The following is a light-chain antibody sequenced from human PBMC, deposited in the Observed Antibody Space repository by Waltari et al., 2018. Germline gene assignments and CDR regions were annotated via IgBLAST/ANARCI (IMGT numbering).Light chain of an antibody. CDR1: QSVSSY. CDR3: QQRSNWPPLST. J-gene: IGKJ3*01. CDR2: DAS. Sequence: ESVMTQSPATLSVSPGERATVSCRASQSVSSYVSWYQQKPGQAPRLLLYDASNRATGIPARFSGRGSGTDFTLTISSLEPEDFAVYYCQQRSNWPPLSTFGPGTKVDIK. V-gene: IGKV3-11*01.